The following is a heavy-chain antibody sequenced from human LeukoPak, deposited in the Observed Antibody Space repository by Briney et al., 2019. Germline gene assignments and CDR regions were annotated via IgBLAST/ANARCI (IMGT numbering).Heavy chain of an antibody. J-gene: IGHJ4*02. CDR1: GFTFSSYS. CDR2: ISGSGSYI. CDR3: VRERFHGSGAPKFDF. V-gene: IGHV3-21*06. D-gene: IGHD3-10*01. Sequence: PGGSLRLSCAVSGFTFSSYSMNWVRQTPRKGLEWVSCISGSGSYIYYADSVKGRFTISRDNAKNSLHLQVNSLRAEDTAVYYCVRERFHGSGAPKFDFWGQGTLVTVSS.